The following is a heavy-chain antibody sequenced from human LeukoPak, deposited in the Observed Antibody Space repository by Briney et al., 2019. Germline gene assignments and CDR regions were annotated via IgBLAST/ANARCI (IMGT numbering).Heavy chain of an antibody. CDR2: IYSGGST. CDR3: ARERPRYDFWSGYPVDY. J-gene: IGHJ4*02. Sequence: PGGSLRLSCAASGFTVSSNYMTWVRQAPGKGLEWVSIIYSGGSTSYADSVKGRFTISRDNAKNSLYLQMNSLRAEDTAVYYCARERPRYDFWSGYPVDYWGQGTLVTVSS. D-gene: IGHD3-3*01. V-gene: IGHV3-53*01. CDR1: GFTVSSNY.